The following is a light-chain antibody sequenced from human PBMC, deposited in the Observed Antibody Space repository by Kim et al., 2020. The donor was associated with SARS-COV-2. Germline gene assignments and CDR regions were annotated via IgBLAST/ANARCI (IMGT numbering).Light chain of an antibody. J-gene: IGLJ3*02. CDR3: QTWGTAIWV. V-gene: IGLV4-69*01. CDR2: LNSDGSH. CDR1: SGHSSYA. Sequence: QLVLTQSPSASASLGASVKLTCTLSSGHSSYAIAWHQQQPEKGPRYLMKLNSDGSHSKGDGIPDRFTGSSSGAARYLTISSLQSEDEADYYCQTWGTAIWVFGGGTQLTVL.